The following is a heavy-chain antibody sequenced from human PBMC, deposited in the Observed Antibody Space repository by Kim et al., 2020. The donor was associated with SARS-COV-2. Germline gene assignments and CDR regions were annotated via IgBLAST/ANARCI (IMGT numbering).Heavy chain of an antibody. CDR1: GYSFTSYW. J-gene: IGHJ6*02. D-gene: IGHD1-1*01. CDR3: ARQASGSYAAAVQLEAGDPDYYYYYGMDV. CDR2: IYPGDSDT. V-gene: IGHV5-51*01. Sequence: GESLKISCKGSGYSFTSYWIGWVRQMPGKGLEWMGIIYPGDSDTRYSPSFQGQVTISADKSISTAYLQWSSLKASDTAMYYCARQASGSYAAAVQLEAGDPDYYYYYGMDVWGQGTTVTVSS.